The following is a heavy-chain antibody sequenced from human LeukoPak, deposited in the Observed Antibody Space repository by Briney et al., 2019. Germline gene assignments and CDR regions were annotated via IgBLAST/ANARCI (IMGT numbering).Heavy chain of an antibody. CDR1: GFIFSSYG. CDR3: ALVVYYYGSGSYSPFDY. CDR2: ISYDGSNK. D-gene: IGHD3-10*01. V-gene: IGHV3-30*03. J-gene: IGHJ4*02. Sequence: GGSLRLSCAASGFIFSSYGMHWVRQAPGKGMEWVAVISYDGSNKHYADSVKGRFTISRDNSKNTLYLQMNSLRAEDTAVYYCALVVYYYGSGSYSPFDYWGQGTLVTVSS.